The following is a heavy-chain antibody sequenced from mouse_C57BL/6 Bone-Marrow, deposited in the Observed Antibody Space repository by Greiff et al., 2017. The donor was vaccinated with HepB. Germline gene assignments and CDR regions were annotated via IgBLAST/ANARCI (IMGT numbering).Heavy chain of an antibody. CDR1: GYTFTSYW. J-gene: IGHJ1*03. Sequence: EVQLQQSGTVLARPGASVKMSCKTSGYTFTSYWMHWVKQRPGQGLEWIGAIYPGNSDTSYNQKFKGKAKLTAVTSASTAYMELSSLTNEDSAVYYCTREGIYYGSSYGYFDVWGTGTTVTVSS. CDR3: TREGIYYGSSYGYFDV. V-gene: IGHV1-5*01. D-gene: IGHD1-1*01. CDR2: IYPGNSDT.